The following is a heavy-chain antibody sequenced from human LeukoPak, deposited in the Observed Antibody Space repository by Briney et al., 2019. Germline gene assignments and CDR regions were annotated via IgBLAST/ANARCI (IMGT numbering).Heavy chain of an antibody. CDR1: GFTFSSYA. CDR2: ISGSGGST. Sequence: PGGSLRLSCAASGFTFSSYAMSWVRQAPGKGLEWVSAISGSGGSTYYADSVEGRFTISRDNSKNTLYLQMNSLRAEDTAVYYCAKDPGWDEGPFDYWGQGTLVTVSS. V-gene: IGHV3-23*01. J-gene: IGHJ4*02. D-gene: IGHD1-26*01. CDR3: AKDPGWDEGPFDY.